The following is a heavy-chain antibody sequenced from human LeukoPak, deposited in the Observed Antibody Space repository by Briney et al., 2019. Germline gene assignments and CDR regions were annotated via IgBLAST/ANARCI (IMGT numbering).Heavy chain of an antibody. CDR3: AKDEDVNSSRRGLWLSRFGSNNLFQH. CDR2: ISWNSGSI. CDR1: GFTFDDYA. V-gene: IGHV3-9*01. D-gene: IGHD6-19*01. J-gene: IGHJ1*01. Sequence: GRSLRLSRAASGFTFDDYAMHWVRQAPGKGLEWVSGISWNSGSIGYADSVKGRFTISRDNAKNSLYLQMNSLRAEDTALYHCAKDEDVNSSRRGLWLSRFGSNNLFQHWGQGTLVTVSS.